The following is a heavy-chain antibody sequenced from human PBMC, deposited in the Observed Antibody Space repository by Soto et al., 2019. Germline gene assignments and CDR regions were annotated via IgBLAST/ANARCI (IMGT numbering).Heavy chain of an antibody. CDR1: GYTFTSYY. Sequence: GASVKVSCKASGYTFTSYYMHWVRQAPGQGLEWMGIINPSGGSTSYAQKFQGRVTMTRDTSTSTVYMEPSSLRSEDTAVYYCARGKEEYYYGSGTPTYFDYWGQGTLVTVSS. CDR3: ARGKEEYYYGSGTPTYFDY. CDR2: INPSGGST. V-gene: IGHV1-46*01. J-gene: IGHJ4*02. D-gene: IGHD3-10*01.